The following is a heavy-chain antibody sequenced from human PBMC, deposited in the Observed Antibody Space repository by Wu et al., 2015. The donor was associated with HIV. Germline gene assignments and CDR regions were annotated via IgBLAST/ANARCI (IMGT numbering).Heavy chain of an antibody. D-gene: IGHD1-26*01. J-gene: IGHJ4*02. V-gene: IGHV1-8*01. Sequence: QVQLVQSGAEVKKPGASVKVSCKASGYTFTSYDINWVRQATGQGLEWMGWMNPRSGNTGYAQKFQGRVTMTRDTSISTAYMELTSLRSEDTALYYCARGSSGSYSGDFDYWGQGTLVTVSS. CDR2: MNPRSGNT. CDR3: ARGSSGSYSGDFDY. CDR1: GYTFTSYD.